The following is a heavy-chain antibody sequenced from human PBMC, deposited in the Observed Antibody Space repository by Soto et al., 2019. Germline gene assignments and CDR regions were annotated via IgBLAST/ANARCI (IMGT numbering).Heavy chain of an antibody. J-gene: IGHJ4*02. CDR3: AKDRDYPRDYFHY. CDR2: VSPNGQGI. Sequence: GESLKISCAASGFTLGMYGMSWVRQAPGKGLEWVSAVSPNGQGIYYADSVRGRFTISRDFSKNTVFLHMDSLRAEDTAVYYCAKDRDYPRDYFHYWGQGTLVTVS. CDR1: GFTLGMYG. V-gene: IGHV3-23*01. D-gene: IGHD3-10*01.